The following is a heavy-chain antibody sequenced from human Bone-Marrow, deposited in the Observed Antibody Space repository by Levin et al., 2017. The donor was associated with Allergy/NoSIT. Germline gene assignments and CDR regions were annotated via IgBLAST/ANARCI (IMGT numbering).Heavy chain of an antibody. Sequence: PSETLSLTCTVSGGSISSSSYYWGWIRQPPGKGLEWIGSIYYSGSTYYNPSLKSRVTISVDTSKNQFSLKLSSVTAADTAVYYCARHWGESSSSQYYFDYWGQGTLVTVSS. V-gene: IGHV4-39*01. CDR3: ARHWGESSSSQYYFDY. CDR2: IYYSGST. CDR1: GGSISSSSYY. D-gene: IGHD6-6*01. J-gene: IGHJ4*02.